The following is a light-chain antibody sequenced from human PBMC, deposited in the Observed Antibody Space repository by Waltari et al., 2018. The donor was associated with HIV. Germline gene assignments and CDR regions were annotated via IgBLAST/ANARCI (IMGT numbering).Light chain of an antibody. Sequence: DIVMTHSPLSLPVSPGGTASSSCVPDQSLLNTNRYNYLDWYVQRPGRSPQLLVYLASNRASGVPDRFRGSGSGTNFTLTISRVETEDVGVYFCMQVVQTPPTFGQGTALEI. J-gene: IGKJ2*01. CDR2: LAS. V-gene: IGKV2-28*01. CDR3: MQVVQTPPT. CDR1: QSLLNTNRYNY.